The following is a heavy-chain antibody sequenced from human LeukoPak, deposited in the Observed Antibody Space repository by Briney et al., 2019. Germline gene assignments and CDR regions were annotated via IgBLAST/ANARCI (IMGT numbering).Heavy chain of an antibody. CDR3: AREAGDTAMAGYFDY. D-gene: IGHD5-18*01. Sequence: PGGSLRLSCAASGFTFSSYAMHWVRQAPGKGLEWVAVISYDGSNKYYADSVKGRFIISRDNSKNTLYLQMNSLRAEDTAVYYCAREAGDTAMAGYFDYWGQGTLVTVSS. J-gene: IGHJ4*02. CDR1: GFTFSSYA. CDR2: ISYDGSNK. V-gene: IGHV3-30-3*01.